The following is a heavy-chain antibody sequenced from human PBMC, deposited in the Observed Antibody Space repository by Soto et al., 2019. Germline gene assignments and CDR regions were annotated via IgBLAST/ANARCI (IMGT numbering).Heavy chain of an antibody. CDR1: RDTFNKYA. V-gene: IGHV1-69*01. CDR3: ARGETYLGV. J-gene: IGHJ6*02. CDR2: IIPIFSSR. Sequence: QVQLVQSGAEVKKPGSSVKVSCKTSRDTFNKYAFNWVRQAPGQGLEWMGWIIPIFSSRNYAEKFKGRVTITADDSTSTAYMELRSLRFEDPAVYYCARGETYLGVWGQGTTVNVSS.